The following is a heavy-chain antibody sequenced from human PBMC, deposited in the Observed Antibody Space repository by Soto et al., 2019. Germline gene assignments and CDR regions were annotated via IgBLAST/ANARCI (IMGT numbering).Heavy chain of an antibody. J-gene: IGHJ1*01. D-gene: IGHD1-1*01. CDR2: INPSGGST. Sequence: QVQLVQSGAEVKKPGASVKVSCKASGYTFTSYYMHWVRQAPGQGLEWMGIINPSGGSTSYSQKFQGSDTMTREPSARTVYMDLSSVSSEDTAVYYCARAGGTEASACYWGQGTLVTVSS. CDR3: ARAGGTEASACY. V-gene: IGHV1-46*03. CDR1: GYTFTSYY.